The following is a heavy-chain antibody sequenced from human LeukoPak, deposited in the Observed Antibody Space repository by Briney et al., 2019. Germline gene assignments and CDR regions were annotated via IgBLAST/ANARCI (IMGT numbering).Heavy chain of an antibody. D-gene: IGHD2-15*01. Sequence: SETLSLTCTVSGGSISSYYWSWTRQPPGKGLEWIGYIYYSGSTNYNPSLKSRVTISVDTSKNQFSLKLSSVTAADTAVYYCARALAFCSGGSCFAELGMDVWGQGTTVTVSS. V-gene: IGHV4-59*01. CDR2: IYYSGST. CDR3: ARALAFCSGGSCFAELGMDV. J-gene: IGHJ6*02. CDR1: GGSISSYY.